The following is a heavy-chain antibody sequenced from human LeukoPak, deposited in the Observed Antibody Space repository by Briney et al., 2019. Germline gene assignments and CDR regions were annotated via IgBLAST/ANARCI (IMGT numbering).Heavy chain of an antibody. J-gene: IGHJ4*02. Sequence: SGGSLRLSCVASEFTFSIYAMTWVRQAPGKGLKWVSSISSSGGSTYYADSVKGRFTISRDNSKNTLYLQINSLRAEDTAVDYGAKDSPHRGWYGHMDNWGQGTLVTVSS. D-gene: IGHD6-19*01. CDR3: AKDSPHRGWYGHMDN. CDR1: EFTFSIYA. CDR2: ISSSGGST. V-gene: IGHV3-23*01.